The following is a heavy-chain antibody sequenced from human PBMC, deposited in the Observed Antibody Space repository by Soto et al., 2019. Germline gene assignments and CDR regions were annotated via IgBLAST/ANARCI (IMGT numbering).Heavy chain of an antibody. V-gene: IGHV1-69*01. CDR1: GGTFSSYA. CDR2: IIPIFGTA. J-gene: IGHJ3*02. D-gene: IGHD2-15*01. CDR3: ARVDVVLVSATMEAFDI. Sequence: QVQLVQSGAEEKKPGSSVKVSCKASGGTFSSYAISWVRQAPGQVLEWMGGIIPIFGTANDSQKFQGRVTVNADESPSTAYMELCSLRSEDTAVYYCARVDVVLVSATMEAFDIWVQGTMVTVSS.